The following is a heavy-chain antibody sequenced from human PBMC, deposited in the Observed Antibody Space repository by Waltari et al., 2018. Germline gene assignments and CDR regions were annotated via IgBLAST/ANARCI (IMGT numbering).Heavy chain of an antibody. J-gene: IGHJ4*02. D-gene: IGHD6-6*01. CDR1: GFTLSSYW. Sequence: EVQLVESGGGLVQPGGSLRLSCAASGFTLSSYWMHWVRQAPGKGLVWVSRINSDGRSTSYAESVKGRFTVSRDNAKNTLYLQMSRLRAEDTAVYYCAKGGGSYSSSPFDYWGQGTLVTVSS. V-gene: IGHV3-74*01. CDR2: INSDGRST. CDR3: AKGGGSYSSSPFDY.